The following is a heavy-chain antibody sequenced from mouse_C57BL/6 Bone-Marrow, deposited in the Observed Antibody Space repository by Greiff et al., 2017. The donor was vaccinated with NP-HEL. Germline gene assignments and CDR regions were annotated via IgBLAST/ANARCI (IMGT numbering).Heavy chain of an antibody. CDR3: TTHYYGKFYFDY. CDR1: GFNIKDDY. V-gene: IGHV14-4*01. J-gene: IGHJ2*01. CDR2: IDPENGDT. D-gene: IGHD2-1*01. Sequence: VQLKESGAELVRPGASVKLSCTASGFNIKDDYMHWVKQRPEQGLEWIGWIDPENGDTEYASKFQGKATITADTSSNTAYRQLSSLTSEDTAVYYCTTHYYGKFYFDYWGQGTTLTVSS.